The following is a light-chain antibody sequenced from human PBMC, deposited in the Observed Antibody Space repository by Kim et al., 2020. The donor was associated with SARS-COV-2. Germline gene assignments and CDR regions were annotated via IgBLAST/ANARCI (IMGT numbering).Light chain of an antibody. CDR2: ATS. V-gene: IGKV3-20*01. CDR3: QQYDSSPYT. Sequence: LSPGESVTLSCRATQSVSRTNLAWYHQRPGQAPRLLIYATSTRAKGIPDRFSGSGSGTDFTLTISRLEPEDVAVYYCQQYDSSPYTFGQGTKLEI. CDR1: QSVSRTN. J-gene: IGKJ2*01.